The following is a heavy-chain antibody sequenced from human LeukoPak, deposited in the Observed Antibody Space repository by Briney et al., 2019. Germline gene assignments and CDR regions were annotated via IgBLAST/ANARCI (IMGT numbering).Heavy chain of an antibody. CDR2: INPNSGGT. J-gene: IGHJ5*02. CDR1: GFSFTDYY. Sequence: GASVKVSCKASGFSFTDYYMYWVRQAPGQGLEWMGWINPNSGGTNYAQKFQGWVTMTRDTSISTAYMELSRLRSDDTAVYYCARGYSGHNWFDPWGQGTLVTVSS. D-gene: IGHD6-13*01. CDR3: ARGYSGHNWFDP. V-gene: IGHV1-2*04.